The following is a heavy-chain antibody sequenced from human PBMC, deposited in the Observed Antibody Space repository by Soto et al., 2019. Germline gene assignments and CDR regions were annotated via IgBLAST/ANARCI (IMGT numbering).Heavy chain of an antibody. J-gene: IGHJ5*02. CDR2: INHSGST. CDR3: ARNKRGIAAAGYHWFDP. D-gene: IGHD6-13*01. Sequence: LSLTCAVYGGPFSGYYWSWIRQPPGKGLEWIGEINHSGSTNYNPSLKSRVTISVDTSKNQFSLKLSSVTAADTAVYYCARNKRGIAAAGYHWFDPWGQGTLVTVSS. CDR1: GGPFSGYY. V-gene: IGHV4-34*01.